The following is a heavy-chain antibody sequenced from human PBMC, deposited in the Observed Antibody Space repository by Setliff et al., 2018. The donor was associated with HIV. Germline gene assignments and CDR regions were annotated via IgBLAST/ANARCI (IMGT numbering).Heavy chain of an antibody. D-gene: IGHD2-15*01. Sequence: PSETLSLTCAVSGGSIGSGGYSWSWIRQPPGRGLEWVGYIYHVGGTYYNPSLRSRVTISVDRSKNLFSLKLTSVTAADTAVYYCAEGPVSGVDLWGQGTLVTVSS. J-gene: IGHJ5*02. V-gene: IGHV4-30-2*01. CDR1: GGSIGSGGYS. CDR2: IYHVGGT. CDR3: AEGPVSGVDL.